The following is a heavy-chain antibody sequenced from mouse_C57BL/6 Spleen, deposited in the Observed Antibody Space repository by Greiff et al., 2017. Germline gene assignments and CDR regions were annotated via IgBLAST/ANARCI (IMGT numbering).Heavy chain of an antibody. D-gene: IGHD1-1*01. CDR1: GYTFTSYS. CDR3: ARKVYYPYYFDY. Sequence: VQLLQSGAELVMPGASVKLSCKASGYTFTSYSMHWVKQRPGQGLEWIGEIYPSDSSNNYNQKFKGKATLTADKSSSAACMELSSRTSEDSAVYCCARKVYYPYYFDYWGQGTTLTVSS. V-gene: IGHV1-69*01. CDR2: IYPSDSSN. J-gene: IGHJ2*01.